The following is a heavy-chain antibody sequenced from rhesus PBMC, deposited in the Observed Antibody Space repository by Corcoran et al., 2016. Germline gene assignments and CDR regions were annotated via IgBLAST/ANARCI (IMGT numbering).Heavy chain of an antibody. J-gene: IGHJ4*01. Sequence: QVQLQESGPGLVKPSETLSLTCAVSGGCISSNYWSWIRQPPGKGLEWIGYSYGSSGITYYNPSRKRRGTIATHTAKNQFSPKLSSVTAADTAVYYCARDRGYSGYSYFDYWGQGVLVTVSS. D-gene: IGHD5-42*01. CDR2: SYGSSGIT. V-gene: IGHV4-160*01. CDR1: GGCISSNY. CDR3: ARDRGYSGYSYFDY.